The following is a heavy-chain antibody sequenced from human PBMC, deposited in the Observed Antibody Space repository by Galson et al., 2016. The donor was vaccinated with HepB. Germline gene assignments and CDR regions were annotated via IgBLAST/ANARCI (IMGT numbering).Heavy chain of an antibody. CDR3: ASPRASVNLHYGLEV. Sequence: SVKVSCKASGGTFNTFAISWVRQAPGQGLEWMGGITPVFGTANYAQKFLGRITITADDSASTAYMELSSLRSEDTAVYYCASPRASVNLHYGLEVWGQGTTVTVSS. J-gene: IGHJ6*02. V-gene: IGHV1-69*13. D-gene: IGHD4-11*01. CDR2: ITPVFGTA. CDR1: GGTFNTFA.